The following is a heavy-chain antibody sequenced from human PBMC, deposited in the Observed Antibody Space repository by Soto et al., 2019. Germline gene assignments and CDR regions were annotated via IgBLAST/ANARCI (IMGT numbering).Heavy chain of an antibody. J-gene: IGHJ4*02. CDR3: AREADRRWLQWLDY. CDR2: ITPMFGTT. V-gene: IGHV1-69*01. D-gene: IGHD5-12*01. CDR1: GGTFSTYG. Sequence: QVQLVQSGAEVKKPGSSVKVSCKASGGTFSTYGVSWVRQAPGQGLEWMGGITPMFGTTKYAQKFQARVSITADESMTTAYMEMRGLRSDDTAVYFCAREADRRWLQWLDYWGQGTLVTVSS.